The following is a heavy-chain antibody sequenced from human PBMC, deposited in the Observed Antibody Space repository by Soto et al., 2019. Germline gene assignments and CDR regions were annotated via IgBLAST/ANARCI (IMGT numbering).Heavy chain of an antibody. J-gene: IGHJ5*02. CDR3: ARVGGYSYPNWFDP. CDR2: IYHSGST. CDR1: GGSISSGGYS. Sequence: QLQLQESGSGLVKPSQTLSLTCAVSGGSISSGGYSWSWIRQPPGKGLEWIGYIYHSGSTYYNPSLKSRVTLSVDRSKNQFSLKLSSVTAADTAVYYCARVGGYSYPNWFDPWGQGTLVTVSS. V-gene: IGHV4-30-2*01. D-gene: IGHD5-18*01.